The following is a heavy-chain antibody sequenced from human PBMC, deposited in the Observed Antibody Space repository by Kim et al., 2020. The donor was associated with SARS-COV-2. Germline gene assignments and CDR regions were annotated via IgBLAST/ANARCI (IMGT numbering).Heavy chain of an antibody. CDR3: ARGVRVRDGDYSIYYYYAMDV. CDR2: INHSGST. J-gene: IGHJ6*02. D-gene: IGHD4-17*01. CDR1: GGSFSGFF. V-gene: IGHV4-34*01. Sequence: SETLSLTCAVYGGSFSGFFWSWIRQPPGKGLEWLGEINHSGSTNYKSSLKSRVTISVDTSKNQFSLTVSSVTAADTAIYYCARGVRVRDGDYSIYYYYAMDVWGQGTPVTVSS.